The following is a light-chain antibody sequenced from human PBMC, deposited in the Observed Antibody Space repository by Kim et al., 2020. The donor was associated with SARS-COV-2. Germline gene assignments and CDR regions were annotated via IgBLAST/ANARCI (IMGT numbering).Light chain of an antibody. V-gene: IGKV3-15*01. J-gene: IGKJ5*01. CDR3: QQYNSWLIA. Sequence: VSPGERATLTCRASQSIINNLAWYQQKPGQAPRLLISGASTRATGIPARFSGSGSGTEFTLTINSLQSEDFALYYCQQYNSWLIAFGQGTRLEIK. CDR1: QSIINN. CDR2: GAS.